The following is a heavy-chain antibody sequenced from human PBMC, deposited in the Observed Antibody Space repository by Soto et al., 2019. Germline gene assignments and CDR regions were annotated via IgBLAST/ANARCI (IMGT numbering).Heavy chain of an antibody. V-gene: IGHV3-33*01. Sequence: GGSLRLSCAASGFTFSSYGMHWVRQAPGKGLEWVAVIWYDGSNKYYGDSVKGRFTISRDNSKNTLYLQMNSLRAEDTAVYYCARALRADDAFDIWGQGTMVTVSS. CDR3: ARALRADDAFDI. J-gene: IGHJ3*02. CDR1: GFTFSSYG. D-gene: IGHD4-17*01. CDR2: IWYDGSNK.